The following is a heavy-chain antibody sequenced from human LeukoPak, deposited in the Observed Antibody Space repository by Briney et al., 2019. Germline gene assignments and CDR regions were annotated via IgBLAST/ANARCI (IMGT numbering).Heavy chain of an antibody. J-gene: IGHJ6*03. D-gene: IGHD2-2*01. Sequence: SETLSLTCTVSSGSISTYYWSWIRQPPGEGLEWIGYIYSSGTTIYNPSLKSRVTMSEDTSKNQLSLRLSSVTAADTAVYYCARWFCISNTCYHMDVWGKGTTVTVSS. V-gene: IGHV4-59*01. CDR1: SGSISTYY. CDR2: IYSSGTT. CDR3: ARWFCISNTCYHMDV.